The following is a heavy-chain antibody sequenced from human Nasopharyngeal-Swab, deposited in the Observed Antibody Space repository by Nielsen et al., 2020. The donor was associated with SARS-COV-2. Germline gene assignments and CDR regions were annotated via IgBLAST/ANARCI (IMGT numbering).Heavy chain of an antibody. CDR2: ISGSGVST. D-gene: IGHD3-22*01. Sequence: GESLKISCAASGFTFSSYAMSWVRQAPVKGLEWVSAISGSGVSTYYADSVKGRFTISRDNSKNTLYLQMNSLRAEDTAVYYCAKDPGYDSSGYYYWASLMDYWGKGTLVTVSS. CDR1: GFTFSSYA. CDR3: AKDPGYDSSGYYYWASLMDY. V-gene: IGHV3-23*01. J-gene: IGHJ4*02.